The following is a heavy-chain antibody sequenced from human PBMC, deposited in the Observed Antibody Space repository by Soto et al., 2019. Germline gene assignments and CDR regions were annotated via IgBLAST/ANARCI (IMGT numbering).Heavy chain of an antibody. CDR2: ITSNGGNT. Sequence: PGGSPRLSFAAPGFTFSSYSMHWVRQAPGKGLEYVSAITSNGGNTDYASSVKGRFTISRDNSKNTLYLQMGSLRAEDMAVYYCAREWNNWFDPWGQGTLVTVSS. V-gene: IGHV3-64*01. CDR1: GFTFSSYS. J-gene: IGHJ5*02. D-gene: IGHD5-12*01. CDR3: AREWNNWFDP.